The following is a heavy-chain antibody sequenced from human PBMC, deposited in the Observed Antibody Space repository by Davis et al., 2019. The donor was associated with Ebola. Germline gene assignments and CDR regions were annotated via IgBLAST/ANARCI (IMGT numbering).Heavy chain of an antibody. CDR3: AGEVLASFDY. Sequence: PGGSLRLSCAASGFTFSSYWIHWVRQGPGKGLVWVSRINGDGKSTSYADSVKGRFTLSRDNAKNTVYLQMNSLRDEDTAVYYCAGEVLASFDYWGQGILVTVSS. CDR1: GFTFSSYW. J-gene: IGHJ4*02. CDR2: INGDGKST. V-gene: IGHV3-74*01. D-gene: IGHD4/OR15-4a*01.